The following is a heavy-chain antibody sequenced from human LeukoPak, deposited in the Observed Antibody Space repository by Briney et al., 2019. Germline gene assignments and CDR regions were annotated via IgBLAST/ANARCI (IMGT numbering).Heavy chain of an antibody. Sequence: GGSLRLSCAARGFSVSGQYMNWVRQAPGKGLEWVSVIYSGGSTYYADSVRGRFTISRDNSINTLYLQMNSLRAEDSAVYYCASSVYSGSPTKTFDYWRQGTLVTVSS. CDR3: ASSVYSGSPTKTFDY. CDR2: IYSGGST. CDR1: GFSVSGQY. D-gene: IGHD2-21*01. J-gene: IGHJ4*02. V-gene: IGHV3-53*01.